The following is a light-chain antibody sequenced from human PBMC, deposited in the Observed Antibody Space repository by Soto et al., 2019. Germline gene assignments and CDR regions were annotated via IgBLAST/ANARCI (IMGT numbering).Light chain of an antibody. CDR3: QQYKSYPRA. CDR2: AXS. J-gene: IGKJ1*01. CDR1: PRISSY. Sequence: IQMTQSPSSLSGSVGDRVTITXRASPRISSYLVWYQQNRGKAPKVXXSAXSAWQRGGPSRLSGSGSGKEFTLTISSMQPDDFSNYYFQQYKSYPRAFGQGTKVDI. V-gene: IGKV1-16*01.